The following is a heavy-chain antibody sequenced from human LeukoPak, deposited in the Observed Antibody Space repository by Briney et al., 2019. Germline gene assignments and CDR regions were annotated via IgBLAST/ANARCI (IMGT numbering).Heavy chain of an antibody. D-gene: IGHD6-19*01. CDR3: ARFRSSGYSSGWFYVSETYYFDY. CDR2: IYYSGST. V-gene: IGHV4-39*01. CDR1: GGSISSSSYY. Sequence: SETLSLTCTVSGGSISSSSYYWGWIRQPPGRGLEWIGSIYYSGSTYYNPSLKSRVTISVDTSKNQFSLKLSSVTAADTAVYYCARFRSSGYSSGWFYVSETYYFDYWGQGTLVTVSS. J-gene: IGHJ4*02.